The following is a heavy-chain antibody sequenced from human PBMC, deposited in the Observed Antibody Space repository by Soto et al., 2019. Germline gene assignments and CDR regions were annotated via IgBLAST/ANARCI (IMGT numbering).Heavy chain of an antibody. CDR3: AKDKVAAAGIYYYGMDV. Sequence: PGGSLRLSXAASGFTFDDYAMHWVRQAPGKGLEWVSGISWNSGSIGYADSVKGRFTISRDNAKNSLYLQMNSLRAEDTALYYCAKDKVAAAGIYYYGMDVWGQGTTVTVSS. V-gene: IGHV3-9*01. CDR1: GFTFDDYA. CDR2: ISWNSGSI. J-gene: IGHJ6*02. D-gene: IGHD6-13*01.